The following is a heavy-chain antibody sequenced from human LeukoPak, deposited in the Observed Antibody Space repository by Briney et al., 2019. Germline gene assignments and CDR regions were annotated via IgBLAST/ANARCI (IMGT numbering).Heavy chain of an antibody. V-gene: IGHV3-49*03. CDR3: TIGHAGYYDSSGFAFDI. Sequence: PGRSLRLSCTASGFTFGDYAMSWFRQAPGKGLEWVGFIRSKAYGGTTEYAASVKGRFTISRDDSNSIAYLQMNSLKTEDTAVYYCTIGHAGYYDSSGFAFDIWGQGTMVTVSS. J-gene: IGHJ3*02. CDR1: GFTFGDYA. CDR2: IRSKAYGGTT. D-gene: IGHD3-22*01.